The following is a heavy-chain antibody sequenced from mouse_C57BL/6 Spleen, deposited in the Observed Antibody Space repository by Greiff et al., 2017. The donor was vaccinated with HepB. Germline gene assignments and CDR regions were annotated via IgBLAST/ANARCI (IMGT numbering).Heavy chain of an antibody. J-gene: IGHJ1*03. CDR1: GFTFSSYA. Sequence: EVHLVESGGGLVKPGGSLKLSCAASGFTFSSYAMSWVRQTPEKRLEWVATISDGGSYTYYPDNVKGRFTISRDNAKNNLYLQMSHLKSEDTAMYYCARDRGYFDVWGTRTTVTVSS. V-gene: IGHV5-4*01. CDR2: ISDGGSYT. CDR3: ARDRGYFDV.